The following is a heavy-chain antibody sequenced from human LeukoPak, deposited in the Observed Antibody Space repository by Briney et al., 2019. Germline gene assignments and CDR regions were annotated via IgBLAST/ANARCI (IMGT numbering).Heavy chain of an antibody. Sequence: PSETLSLTCTVSGGSLSSSSHFWGWIRQPPGKGLEWIGYIYYSGSTNYNPSLKSRVTISVDTSKNQFSLKLSSVTAADTAVYYCARGPLGRFDYWGQGTLVTVSS. J-gene: IGHJ4*02. D-gene: IGHD1-26*01. CDR3: ARGPLGRFDY. CDR1: GGSLSSSSHF. V-gene: IGHV4-61*05. CDR2: IYYSGST.